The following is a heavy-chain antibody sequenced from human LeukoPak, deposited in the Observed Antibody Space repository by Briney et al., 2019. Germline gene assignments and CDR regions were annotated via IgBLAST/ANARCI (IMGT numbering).Heavy chain of an antibody. CDR2: IVVGSGNT. J-gene: IGHJ4*02. D-gene: IGHD6-19*01. V-gene: IGHV1-58*02. CDR1: GFTFTSSA. CDR3: AARGYSSGWYEEL. Sequence: ASVKVSCKASGFTFTSSAMQWVRQARGQRLEWLGWIVVGSGNTNYAQKFQERVTITRDMSTSTAYMELSSLRSEDTAVYYCAARGYSSGWYEELWGQGTLVTVSS.